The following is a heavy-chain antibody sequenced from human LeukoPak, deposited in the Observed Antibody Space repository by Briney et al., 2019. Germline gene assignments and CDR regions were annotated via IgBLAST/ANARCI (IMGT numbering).Heavy chain of an antibody. CDR3: ARVRSHYYDSSGYYSESHRYYMDV. D-gene: IGHD3-22*01. Sequence: GESLKISCKGSGYSFTSYWIGWVRQMPGKGLEWMGNIYPGDSDTRYSPSFQGQVTISADKSISTAYLQWSSLKASDTAMYYCARVRSHYYDSSGYYSESHRYYMDVWGKGTTVTVSS. CDR1: GYSFTSYW. V-gene: IGHV5-51*01. J-gene: IGHJ6*03. CDR2: IYPGDSDT.